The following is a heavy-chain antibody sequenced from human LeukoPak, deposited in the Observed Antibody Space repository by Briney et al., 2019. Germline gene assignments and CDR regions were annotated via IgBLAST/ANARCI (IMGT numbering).Heavy chain of an antibody. Sequence: SETLSLTCAVYGGSFSGYYWSWIRQPPGKGLEWIGEINHSGSTNYNPSLKSRVTISVDTSKNQFSLKLSSVTAADTAVYYCARGGFDIWGQGTMVTVSS. CDR1: GGSFSGYY. J-gene: IGHJ3*02. V-gene: IGHV4-34*01. CDR3: ARGGFDI. CDR2: INHSGST.